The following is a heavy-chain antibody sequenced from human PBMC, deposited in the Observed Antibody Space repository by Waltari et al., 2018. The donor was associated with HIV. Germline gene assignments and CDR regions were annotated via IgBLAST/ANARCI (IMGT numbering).Heavy chain of an antibody. Sequence: QVQLVESGGGVVQPGRSLRLSCAASGFTFSSYAMHWVRQAPGKGLEGVAVISYDGSNKYYADSVKGRFTISRDNSKNTLYLQMNSLRAEDTAVYYCARVSIAAPYWGQGTLVTVSS. CDR3: ARVSIAAPY. D-gene: IGHD6-6*01. V-gene: IGHV3-30*01. CDR2: ISYDGSNK. CDR1: GFTFSSYA. J-gene: IGHJ4*02.